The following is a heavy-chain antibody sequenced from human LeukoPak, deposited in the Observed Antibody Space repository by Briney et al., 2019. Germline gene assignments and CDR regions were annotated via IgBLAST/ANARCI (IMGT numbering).Heavy chain of an antibody. V-gene: IGHV3-74*01. J-gene: IGHJ4*02. Sequence: GGSLRLSCGASGFSFSSYWMHWVRQAPGKGLMWVSRVINDGSSTTYADSVEGRFTISRDNARNTLYLQMNSLRAEDTAVYYCARSSYPYYFDYWGQGTLVTVSS. CDR3: ARSSYPYYFDY. CDR2: VINDGSST. D-gene: IGHD6-19*01. CDR1: GFSFSSYW.